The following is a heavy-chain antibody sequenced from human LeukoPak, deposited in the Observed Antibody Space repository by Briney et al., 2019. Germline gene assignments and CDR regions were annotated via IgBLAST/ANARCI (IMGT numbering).Heavy chain of an antibody. D-gene: IGHD3-22*01. V-gene: IGHV3-23*01. J-gene: IGHJ4*02. CDR1: GFTFSSYA. CDR2: ISGSGGST. Sequence: PGGSLRLSCAASGFTFSSYAMSWVRQAPGKGLEWVSAISGSGGSTYYADSVKGRFTISRDNSKNTLYLQMNSLRAEDTAVYYCARGRRIVVVIIIDYWGQGTLVTVSS. CDR3: ARGRRIVVVIIIDY.